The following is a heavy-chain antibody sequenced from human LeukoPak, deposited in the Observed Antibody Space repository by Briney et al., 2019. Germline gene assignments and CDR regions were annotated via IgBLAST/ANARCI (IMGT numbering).Heavy chain of an antibody. J-gene: IGHJ4*02. CDR2: ISYDGSNK. V-gene: IGHV3-30-3*01. CDR1: GFTFSSYA. D-gene: IGHD5-24*01. Sequence: PGGSLRLSCAASGFTFSSYAMHWVRQAPGKGLEWVAVISYDGSNKYYADSVKGRFTISRDNAKNSLYLQMNSLRAEDTALYYCARSPEMDTDLDYWGQGTLVTVSS. CDR3: ARSPEMDTDLDY.